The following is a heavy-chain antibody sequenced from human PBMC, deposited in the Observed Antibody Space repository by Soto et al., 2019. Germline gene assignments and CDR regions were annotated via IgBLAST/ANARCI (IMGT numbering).Heavy chain of an antibody. CDR1: GFTFDDYG. Sequence: EVLLVESGGGVLRPGGSLRLSCAASGFTFDDYGMSWARQAPGKGLEWVSGVNWNGGSTGYADSVKGRFTISRDNAKNSLYMQMNSLRAADTAFYYCVRGASLNFDYWGQGTLVTVSS. CDR2: VNWNGGST. V-gene: IGHV3-20*04. J-gene: IGHJ4*02. CDR3: VRGASLNFDY. D-gene: IGHD1-26*01.